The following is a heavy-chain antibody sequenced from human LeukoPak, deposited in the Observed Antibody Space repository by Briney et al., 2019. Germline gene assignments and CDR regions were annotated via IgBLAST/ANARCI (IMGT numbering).Heavy chain of an antibody. CDR1: GYTFTSYA. J-gene: IGHJ5*02. Sequence: ASVKVSCKASGYTFTSYAMHWVRQAPGQGLEWMGWINAGNGNTKYSQKFQGRVTITRDTSASTAYMELSSLRSEDTAVYYCARAYYGSGSYYRGWFDPWGQGTLVTVSS. CDR3: ARAYYGSGSYYRGWFDP. V-gene: IGHV1-3*01. D-gene: IGHD3-10*01. CDR2: INAGNGNT.